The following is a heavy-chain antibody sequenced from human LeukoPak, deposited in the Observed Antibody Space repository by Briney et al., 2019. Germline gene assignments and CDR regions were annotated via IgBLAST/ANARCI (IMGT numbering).Heavy chain of an antibody. CDR3: ARDLLFNWFDP. CDR1: GGTFSNYA. CDR2: IIPIFGTA. Sequence: SVKVSCKASGGTFSNYAISWVRQAPGQGLEWMGEIIPIFGTANYAQKSQDRVTITADEPTSTAYMELSSLRSDDTAVYYCARDLLFNWFDPWGQGTLVTVSS. J-gene: IGHJ5*02. V-gene: IGHV1-69*13. D-gene: IGHD3-10*01.